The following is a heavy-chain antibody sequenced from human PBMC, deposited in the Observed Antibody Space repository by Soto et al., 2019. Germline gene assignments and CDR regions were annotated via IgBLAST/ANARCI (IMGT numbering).Heavy chain of an antibody. Sequence: QLQLQESGPGLVKPSETLSLTCTVSGGSISSSSYYWGWIRQPPGKGLEWIGSIYYSGSTYYNPSLKSRVTISVDTSKNQFSLKLSSVTAADTAVYYCASSYSSSLSSPDAFDIWGQGTMVTVSS. D-gene: IGHD6-13*01. CDR2: IYYSGST. CDR1: GGSISSSSYY. CDR3: ASSYSSSLSSPDAFDI. J-gene: IGHJ3*02. V-gene: IGHV4-39*01.